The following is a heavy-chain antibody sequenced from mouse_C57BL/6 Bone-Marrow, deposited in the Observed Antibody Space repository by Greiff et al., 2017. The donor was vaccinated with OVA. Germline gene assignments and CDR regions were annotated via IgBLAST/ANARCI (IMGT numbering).Heavy chain of an antibody. J-gene: IGHJ4*01. CDR1: GYTFTNYW. V-gene: IGHV1-63*01. D-gene: IGHD2-4*01. CDR3: ARGNYDYDYAMDY. CDR2: IYPGGGYT. Sequence: QVQLQQSGAELVRPGTSVKMSCKASGYTFTNYWIGWAKQRPGHGLEWIGDIYPGGGYTNYNEKFKGKATLTADKSSSTAYMQFSRLTSEDSAIYYCARGNYDYDYAMDYWGQGTSVTVSS.